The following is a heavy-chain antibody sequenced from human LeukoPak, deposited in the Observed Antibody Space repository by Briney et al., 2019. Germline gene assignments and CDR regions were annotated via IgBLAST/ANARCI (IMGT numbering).Heavy chain of an antibody. CDR1: GFNISSYT. V-gene: IGHV3-15*01. CDR2: IKRRNDGGTT. D-gene: IGHD3-10*01. Sequence: GGSLRLSCAASGFNISSYTIHWVRQAPGKGLEWVGRIKRRNDGGTTDYAAPVKGRLTISRDDSKNTVYLQMNSLKTEDTAVYYCTTARLRVRGIDYWGQGTLVSVSS. J-gene: IGHJ4*02. CDR3: TTARLRVRGIDY.